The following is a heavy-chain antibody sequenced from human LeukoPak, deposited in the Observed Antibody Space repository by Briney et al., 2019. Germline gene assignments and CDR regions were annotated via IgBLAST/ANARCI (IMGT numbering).Heavy chain of an antibody. J-gene: IGHJ3*02. CDR2: INSDGSST. Sequence: GGSLRLSCAASGFTFSSYWMHWVRQAPGRGLVWVSRINSDGSSTSYADSVKGRFTISRDNAKNTLYLQMNSLRAEDTAVYYCAREESSPRDAFDIWGQGTMVTVSS. CDR1: GFTFSSYW. CDR3: AREESSPRDAFDI. V-gene: IGHV3-74*01.